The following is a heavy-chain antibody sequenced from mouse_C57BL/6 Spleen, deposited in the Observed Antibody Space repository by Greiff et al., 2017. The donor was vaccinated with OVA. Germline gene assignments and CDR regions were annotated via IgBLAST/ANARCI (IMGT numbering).Heavy chain of an antibody. CDR3: ARNYYYGSSHWYFDV. CDR1: GFSLTSYA. J-gene: IGHJ1*03. D-gene: IGHD1-1*01. CDR2: IWTGGGT. Sequence: VMLVESGPGLVAPSQSLSITCTVSGFSLTSYAISWVRQPPGKGLEWLGVIWTGGGTNYNSALKSRLSISKDNSKSQVFLKMNSLQTDDTARYYCARNYYYGSSHWYFDVWGTGTTVTVSS. V-gene: IGHV2-9-1*01.